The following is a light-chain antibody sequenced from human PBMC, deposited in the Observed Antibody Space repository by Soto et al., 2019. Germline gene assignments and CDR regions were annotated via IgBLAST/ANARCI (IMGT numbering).Light chain of an antibody. CDR1: SSDVGGYNY. Sequence: QSVLTQPASVSGSPGQSITISCTGTSSDVGGYNYVSWYQQHPGKAPKLMIYDVSNRPLGVSNRFSGSKSGNTASLTISGLQAEDESDYYCSSYTSSSTLVVFVGGTMLPVL. CDR3: SSYTSSSTLVV. J-gene: IGLJ2*01. V-gene: IGLV2-14*01. CDR2: DVS.